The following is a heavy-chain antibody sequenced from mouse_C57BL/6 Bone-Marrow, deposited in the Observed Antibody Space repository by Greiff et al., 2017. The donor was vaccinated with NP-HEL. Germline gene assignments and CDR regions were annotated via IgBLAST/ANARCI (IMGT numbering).Heavy chain of an antibody. J-gene: IGHJ4*01. Sequence: EVMLVESGGGLVQPGGSLKLSCAASGFTFSDYYMYWVRQTPEKRLEWVAYISNGGGSTYYPDTVKGRFTISRDNAKNTLYLQMSRLKSEDTAMYYCARPYSNYDAMDYWGQGTSVTVSS. CDR1: GFTFSDYY. CDR2: ISNGGGST. D-gene: IGHD2-5*01. CDR3: ARPYSNYDAMDY. V-gene: IGHV5-12*01.